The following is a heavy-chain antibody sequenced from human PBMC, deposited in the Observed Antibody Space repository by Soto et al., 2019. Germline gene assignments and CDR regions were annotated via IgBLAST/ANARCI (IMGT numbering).Heavy chain of an antibody. Sequence: QLQLQESGPGLVKPSETLSLTCTVSGGSISSSSYYWGWIRQPPGKGLEWIGSIYHSGSTYYNPSLKSRVTISVDTSKGQCSLKLSSVTAADTAVYYCANQYSSGWYYFDYWGQGTLVTVSS. CDR2: IYHSGST. V-gene: IGHV4-39*01. CDR1: GGSISSSSYY. J-gene: IGHJ4*02. D-gene: IGHD6-19*01. CDR3: ANQYSSGWYYFDY.